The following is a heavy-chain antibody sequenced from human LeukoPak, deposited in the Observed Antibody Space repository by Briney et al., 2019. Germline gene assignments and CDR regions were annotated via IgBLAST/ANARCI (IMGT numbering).Heavy chain of an antibody. CDR1: GGSISSYY. CDR2: IYTSGST. D-gene: IGHD3-22*01. J-gene: IGHJ3*02. Sequence: SETQSLTCTVSGGSISSYYWSWIRQPAGKGLEWIGRIYTSGSTNYNPSLKSRVTMSVDTSKNQFSLKLSSVTAADTAVYYCARDKDSSGYYFYAFDIWGQGTMVTVSS. V-gene: IGHV4-4*07. CDR3: ARDKDSSGYYFYAFDI.